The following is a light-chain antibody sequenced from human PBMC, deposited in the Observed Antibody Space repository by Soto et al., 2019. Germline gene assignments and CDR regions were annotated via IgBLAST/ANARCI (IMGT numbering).Light chain of an antibody. CDR2: ADN. V-gene: IGLV1-44*01. CDR1: TSNVGGNT. J-gene: IGLJ2*01. Sequence: QSVLTQPPSASGTPGQRVTISCSGSTSNVGGNTVNWYQQLPGRAPKLLIFADNERPSGVPDRISGSKSGTSASLAISGLQSEDEADYYCAAWDDSLKGVLFGGRTKLTVL. CDR3: AAWDDSLKGVL.